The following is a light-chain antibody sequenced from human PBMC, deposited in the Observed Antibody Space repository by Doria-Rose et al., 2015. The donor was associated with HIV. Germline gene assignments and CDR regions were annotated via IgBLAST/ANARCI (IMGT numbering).Light chain of an antibody. Sequence: EIVLTQSPGTLSLSPGERATLSCRASQRFSSTYLDWYQQKPGQAPSLLIYDGSTRATGIPDRFSASGSGTDFTLTINRLEPEDFALYYCHQYGTSWTCGQGTKVEI. CDR3: HQYGTSWT. CDR1: QRFSSTY. J-gene: IGKJ1*01. CDR2: DGS. V-gene: IGKV3-20*01.